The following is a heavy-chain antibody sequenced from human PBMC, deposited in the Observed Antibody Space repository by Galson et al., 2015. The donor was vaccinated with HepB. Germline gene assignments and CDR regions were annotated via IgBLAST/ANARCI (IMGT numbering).Heavy chain of an antibody. CDR2: IKSKTDGGTT. D-gene: IGHD3-3*01. V-gene: IGHV3-15*01. CDR1: GFTFSNAW. CDR3: TTLYYDFWSGSSALLPDY. Sequence: SLRLSCAASGFTFSNAWMNWVRQAPGKGLEWVGRIKSKTDGGTTDYAAPVKGRFTISRDDSKDTLYLQMNSLKTEDTAVYYCTTLYYDFWSGSSALLPDYWGQGTRVTVSS. J-gene: IGHJ4*02.